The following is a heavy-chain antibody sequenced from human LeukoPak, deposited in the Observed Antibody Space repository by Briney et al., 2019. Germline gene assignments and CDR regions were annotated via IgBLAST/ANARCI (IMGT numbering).Heavy chain of an antibody. CDR3: ATSSSSSSSYNAFDI. CDR1: GFTFSNYG. D-gene: IGHD6-6*01. CDR2: IWYDGSKK. V-gene: IGHV3-33*01. Sequence: GGSLRLSCTASGFTFSNYGMHWVRQAPGKGLEWVAVIWYDGSKKYYADSVKGRFTISRDNSKNTLYVQMNSLRAEDTAFYYCATSSSSSSSYNAFDIWGQGTMVTVSS. J-gene: IGHJ3*02.